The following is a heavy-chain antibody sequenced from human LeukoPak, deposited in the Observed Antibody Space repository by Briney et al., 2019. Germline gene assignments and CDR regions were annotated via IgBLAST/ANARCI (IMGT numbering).Heavy chain of an antibody. CDR1: GGSFSGYC. V-gene: IGHV4-59*08. CDR3: ARFNYYGSGSYYLDY. J-gene: IGHJ4*02. D-gene: IGHD3-10*01. Sequence: SETLSLTCAVYGGSFSGYCWSWIRQPPGKGLEWIGYTYYSGSTNYNPSLKSRVTISVDTSKNQFSLKLSSVTAADTAVYYCARFNYYGSGSYYLDYWGQGTLVTVSS. CDR2: TYYSGST.